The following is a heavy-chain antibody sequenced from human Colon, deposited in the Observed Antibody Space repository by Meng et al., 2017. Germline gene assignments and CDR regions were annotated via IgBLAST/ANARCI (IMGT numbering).Heavy chain of an antibody. CDR2: IYHRGST. D-gene: IGHD3/OR15-3a*01. V-gene: IGHV4-4*02. Sequence: QVQLHESGPGLVKPSGTLSLTCRVSGDFITSSDWWTWVRQSPGKGLEWIGEIYHRGSTKYNPSLKSRVVMSIDKSKNEFSLSLTSVAAADTATYYCATFDFSAGYGDWGQGTLVTVSS. CDR3: ATFDFSAGYGD. CDR1: GDFITSSDW. J-gene: IGHJ4*02.